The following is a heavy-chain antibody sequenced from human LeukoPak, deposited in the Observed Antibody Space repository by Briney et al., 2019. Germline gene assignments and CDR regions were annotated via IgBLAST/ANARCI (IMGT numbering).Heavy chain of an antibody. CDR3: ARDPLRYCSSTSCYNYYYMDV. CDR1: GYTFTDYY. J-gene: IGHJ6*03. Sequence: ASVKVSCKASGYTFTDYYMHWVRQAPGQGLEWMGIINPSGGSTSYAQKFQGRVTMTRDMSTSTVYMELSSLRSEDTAVYYCARDPLRYCSSTSCYNYYYMDVWGKGTTVTVSS. V-gene: IGHV1-46*01. CDR2: INPSGGST. D-gene: IGHD2-2*02.